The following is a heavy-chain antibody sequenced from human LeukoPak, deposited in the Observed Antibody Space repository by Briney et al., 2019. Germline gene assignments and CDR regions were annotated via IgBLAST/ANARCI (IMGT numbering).Heavy chain of an antibody. D-gene: IGHD3-10*01. CDR3: ARRVTMVRGVIIKVLTPGYFDY. CDR2: IYYSGST. Sequence: PSETLSLTCTVSGXSISSSSYYWGWIRQPPGKGLEWIGSIYYSGSTYYNPSLKSRVTISVDTSKNQFSLKLSSVTAADTAVYYCARRVTMVRGVIIKVLTPGYFDYWGQGTLVTVSS. CDR1: GXSISSSSYY. J-gene: IGHJ4*02. V-gene: IGHV4-39*01.